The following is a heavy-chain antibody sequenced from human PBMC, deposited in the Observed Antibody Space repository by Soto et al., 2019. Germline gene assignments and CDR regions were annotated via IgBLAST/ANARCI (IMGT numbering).Heavy chain of an antibody. J-gene: IGHJ4*02. V-gene: IGHV4-61*01. D-gene: IGHD2-21*02. Sequence: SLTCTVSGGSVSSGSYYWSWIRQPPGKGLEWIGYIYYSGSTNYNPSLKSRVTISVDTSKNQFSLKLSSVTAADTAVHYCARVRHCGGDCYIPIDYWGQGALVTVSS. CDR2: IYYSGST. CDR3: ARVRHCGGDCYIPIDY. CDR1: GGSVSSGSYY.